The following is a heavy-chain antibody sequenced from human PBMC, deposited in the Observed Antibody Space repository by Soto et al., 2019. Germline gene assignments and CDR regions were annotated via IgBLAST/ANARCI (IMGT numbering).Heavy chain of an antibody. J-gene: IGHJ4*02. V-gene: IGHV3-43*01. CDR2: ISWDGGST. Sequence: GGSLRLSCAASGFTFDDYTMHWVRQAPGKGLEWVSLISWDGGSTYYADSVKGRFTISRDNSKNSLYLQMNSLRTEDTALYYCGRNYYDSSGSFLIDYWGQGTLVTVSS. D-gene: IGHD3-22*01. CDR3: GRNYYDSSGSFLIDY. CDR1: GFTFDDYT.